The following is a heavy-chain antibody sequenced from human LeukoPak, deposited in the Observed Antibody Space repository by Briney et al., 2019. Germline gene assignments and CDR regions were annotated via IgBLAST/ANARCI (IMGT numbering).Heavy chain of an antibody. J-gene: IGHJ5*02. CDR2: IYWNGGST. CDR3: ARDDGGSYGDYGWFDP. CDR1: GFTFDDYG. D-gene: IGHD4-17*01. V-gene: IGHV3-20*04. Sequence: GGSLRLSCAASGFTFDDYGMSWVRQAPGKGLEWVSGIYWNGGSTGYADSVKGRFTISRDNAKNSLYLQMNSLRAEDTAVYYCARDDGGSYGDYGWFDPWGQGTLVTVSS.